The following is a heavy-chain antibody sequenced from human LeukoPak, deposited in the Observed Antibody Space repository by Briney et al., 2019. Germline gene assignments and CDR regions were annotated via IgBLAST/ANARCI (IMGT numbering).Heavy chain of an antibody. CDR3: ARDTAMAAMYYYDSSGYQHYFDY. J-gene: IGHJ4*02. D-gene: IGHD3-22*01. Sequence: GASVKVSCKASGYTFTSYGISWVRQAPGQGLEWMGWISAYNGNTNYAQKLQGRVTMTTDTSTSTAYMELRSLRSDDTAVYYCARDTAMAAMYYYDSSGYQHYFDYWGQGTLVTVSS. V-gene: IGHV1-18*01. CDR1: GYTFTSYG. CDR2: ISAYNGNT.